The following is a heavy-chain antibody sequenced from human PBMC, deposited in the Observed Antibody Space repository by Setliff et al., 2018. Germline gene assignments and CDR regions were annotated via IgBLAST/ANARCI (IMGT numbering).Heavy chain of an antibody. J-gene: IGHJ4*02. CDR2: IIPIFGTA. CDR3: AKERHGDYVLDY. D-gene: IGHD4-17*01. V-gene: IGHV1-69*06. CDR1: RGTFSNYA. Sequence: SVKVSCKTSRGTFSNYAISWVRQAPGQGLEWMGGIIPIFGTANYAQKFQGRVTMTEDTSTDIAYMELSSLRAEDTAVYYCAKERHGDYVLDYWGQGTLVTVSS.